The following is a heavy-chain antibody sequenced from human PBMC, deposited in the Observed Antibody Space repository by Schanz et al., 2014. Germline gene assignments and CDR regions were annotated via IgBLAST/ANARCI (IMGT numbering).Heavy chain of an antibody. CDR3: AKDRQTTVNRVGYYYGMDV. J-gene: IGHJ6*02. V-gene: IGHV3-74*01. CDR1: GFTFSNYW. D-gene: IGHD4-4*01. Sequence: EVQLLESGGGLVQPGGSLRLPCATTGFTFSNYWMHWVRQAPGKGLLWVSRVSRDGSETTYVDSVRGRFTISRDDAKNSLYLQMNSLRAEDTALYYCAKDRQTTVNRVGYYYGMDVWGQGTTVTVSS. CDR2: VSRDGSET.